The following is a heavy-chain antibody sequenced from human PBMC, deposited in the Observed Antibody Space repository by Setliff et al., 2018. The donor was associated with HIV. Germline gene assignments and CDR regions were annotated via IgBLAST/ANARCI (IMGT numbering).Heavy chain of an antibody. D-gene: IGHD1-26*01. V-gene: IGHV1-69*13. Sequence: ASVKVSCKASGGSFSSYSISWVRQAPGQGLEWMGGIIPIFGTVNYAQRFQGRVTISADGPTSSAYMELNSLRSEDTAVYYCARARNKWGTFDYWGQGTLVTVSS. CDR1: GGSFSSYS. CDR2: IIPIFGTV. CDR3: ARARNKWGTFDY. J-gene: IGHJ4*01.